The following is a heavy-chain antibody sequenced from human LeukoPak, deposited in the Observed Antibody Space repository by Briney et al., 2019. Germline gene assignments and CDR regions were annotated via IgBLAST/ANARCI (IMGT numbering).Heavy chain of an antibody. CDR1: GFTFSSYT. CDR3: ASLVTMVRGVT. J-gene: IGHJ4*02. D-gene: IGHD3-10*01. Sequence: GGSLRLSCAASGFTFSSYTMNWVRQAPGKGLEWVSSISSSSSYIYYADSVKGRFTISRDNAKNSLYLQMNSLRAEDTAVYYCASLVTMVRGVTWGQGTLVTVSS. V-gene: IGHV3-21*01. CDR2: ISSSSSYI.